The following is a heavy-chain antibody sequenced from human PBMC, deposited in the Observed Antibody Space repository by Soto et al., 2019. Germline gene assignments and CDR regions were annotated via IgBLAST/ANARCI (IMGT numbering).Heavy chain of an antibody. D-gene: IGHD1-1*01. V-gene: IGHV3-23*01. CDR1: GFTFSSYA. Sequence: EVQLLESGGGLVQPGGSLRLSCAASGFTFSSYAMSWVRQAPGKGLEWVSAISDTGGRTYHADSVKGRFTISRDNPKNALYLLMDSLRAEDTAIYYCAKGGTGSAVGRYLDVWGNGTTVTVSS. CDR2: ISDTGGRT. J-gene: IGHJ6*03. CDR3: AKGGTGSAVGRYLDV.